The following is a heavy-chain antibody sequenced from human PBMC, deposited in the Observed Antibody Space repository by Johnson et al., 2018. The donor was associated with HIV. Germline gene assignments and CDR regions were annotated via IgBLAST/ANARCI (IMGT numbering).Heavy chain of an antibody. CDR1: EFTFSSYA. CDR3: ATISVIPSRVNDAFDI. D-gene: IGHD3-16*02. CDR2: ISYDGSNK. Sequence: QVQLVESGGGVVQPGRSLRLSCAASEFTFSSYAMHWVRQAPGKGLEWVAVISYDGSNKYYADSVKGRFTISRDNSKNTLYLQMNSLRAGDTAVYYCATISVIPSRVNDAFDIWGQGTMVTVSS. J-gene: IGHJ3*02. V-gene: IGHV3-30*14.